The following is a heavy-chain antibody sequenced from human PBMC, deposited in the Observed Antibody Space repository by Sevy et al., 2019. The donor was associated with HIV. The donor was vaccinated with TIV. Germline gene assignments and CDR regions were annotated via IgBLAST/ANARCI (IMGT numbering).Heavy chain of an antibody. CDR1: GFTFNTHA. CDR3: ATALNPALESMLEVNLRSLKGFDI. D-gene: IGHD3-22*01. Sequence: GGSLRLSCAASGFTFNTHAMNWVRQAPGKGLEWVSVIRGPGYGTNYADSVKGRFTISRDNSKNTLFLQMNSLRDDDTAVYYCATALNPALESMLEVNLRSLKGFDIWGQGTMVTVSS. CDR2: IRGPGYGT. V-gene: IGHV3-23*01. J-gene: IGHJ3*02.